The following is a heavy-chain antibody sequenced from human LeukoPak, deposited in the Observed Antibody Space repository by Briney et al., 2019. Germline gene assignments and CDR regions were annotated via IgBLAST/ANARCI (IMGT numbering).Heavy chain of an antibody. Sequence: GGSLRLSCAASGFTFSSYWMNWARQAPGKGLEWVASINHNGNENYYVDSVKGRFTISRDNAKNSLYLQMSNLRAEDTAVYFCARGGGLDVWGQGATVTVSS. CDR3: ARGGGLDV. CDR2: INHNGNEN. CDR1: GFTFSSYW. D-gene: IGHD3-16*01. V-gene: IGHV3-7*03. J-gene: IGHJ6*02.